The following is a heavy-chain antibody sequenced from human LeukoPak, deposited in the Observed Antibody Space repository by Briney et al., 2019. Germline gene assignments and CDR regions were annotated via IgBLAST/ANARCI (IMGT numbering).Heavy chain of an antibody. CDR1: GGSISSYY. D-gene: IGHD3-10*01. J-gene: IGHJ3*02. CDR3: ARDRGLDAFDI. Sequence: SETLSLTCTVSGGSISSYYWSWIRQPPGKGLEWIGYIYYSGSTNYNPSLKSRVTISVDTSKNQFSLKLSSVTAADTAVYYRARDRGLDAFDIWGQGTMVTVSS. V-gene: IGHV4-59*01. CDR2: IYYSGST.